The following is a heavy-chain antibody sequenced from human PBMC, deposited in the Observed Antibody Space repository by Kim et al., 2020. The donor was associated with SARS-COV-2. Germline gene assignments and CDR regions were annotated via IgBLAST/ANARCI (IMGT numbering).Heavy chain of an antibody. Sequence: PSLQSRRTISVDTAKNQFSLKLSSVTAADTAVYYCARDRRVRFDPWGQGTLVTVSS. J-gene: IGHJ5*02. CDR3: ARDRRVRFDP. V-gene: IGHV4-39*07.